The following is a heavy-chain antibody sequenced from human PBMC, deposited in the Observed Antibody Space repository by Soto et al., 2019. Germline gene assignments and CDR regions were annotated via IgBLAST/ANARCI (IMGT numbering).Heavy chain of an antibody. J-gene: IGHJ3*02. CDR2: ISSSSSYI. D-gene: IGHD6-19*01. V-gene: IGHV3-21*01. CDR3: ARVYNSGWYGSRDAFDI. CDR1: GFTFSSYS. Sequence: EVQLVESGGGLVKPGGSLRLSCAASGFTFSSYSMNWVRQAPGKGLEWVSSISSSSSYIYYADSVKGRFTISRDNAKNSLYLQMNSLRAEDTAVYYCARVYNSGWYGSRDAFDIWGQGTMVTVSS.